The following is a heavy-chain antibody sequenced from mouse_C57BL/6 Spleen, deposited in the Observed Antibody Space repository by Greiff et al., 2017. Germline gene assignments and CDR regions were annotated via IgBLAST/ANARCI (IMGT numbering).Heavy chain of an antibody. CDR3: TTHYDYYEYAMDD. D-gene: IGHD1-1*01. CDR2: IDPETGGT. V-gene: IGHV1-15*01. Sequence: QVPLQQSGAELVRPGASVKLSCKASGYTFTDYEMHWVKQTPVNGLEWIGAIDPETGGTDYNQKFKGKAILTADKPSSTAYMELRSLTSEDSSVYYCTTHYDYYEYAMDDWGQGTSVTVSS. J-gene: IGHJ4*01. CDR1: GYTFTDYE.